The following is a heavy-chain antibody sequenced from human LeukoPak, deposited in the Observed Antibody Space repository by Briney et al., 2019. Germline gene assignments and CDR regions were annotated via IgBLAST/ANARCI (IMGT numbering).Heavy chain of an antibody. J-gene: IGHJ6*03. CDR1: GFTFSDYY. V-gene: IGHV3-11*04. CDR3: ARRNNWNYNYMDV. CDR2: ISSSGSTI. Sequence: AGGSLRLSCAASGFTFSDYYMSWIRQAPGKGLEWVSYISSSGSTIYYADSVKGRFTISRDNAKNSLYLQMNSLRAEDTAVYYCARRNNWNYNYMDVWGKGTTVTVSS. D-gene: IGHD1-20*01.